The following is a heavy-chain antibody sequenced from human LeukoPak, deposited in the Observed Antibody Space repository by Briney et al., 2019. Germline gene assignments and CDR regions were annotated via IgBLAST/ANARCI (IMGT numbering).Heavy chain of an antibody. CDR1: GFTFSSYA. CDR2: ISGSGGAT. CDR3: VKGGSYSDYYFDY. D-gene: IGHD5-12*01. J-gene: IGHJ4*02. Sequence: PGGSLRLSCAASGFTFSSYAMSWVRQAPGKGLEWVSNISGSGGATHYADSVKGRFTISRDNSKYTLYLQMNSLRAEDTAVYYCVKGGSYSDYYFDYWGQGTLVTVSS. V-gene: IGHV3-23*01.